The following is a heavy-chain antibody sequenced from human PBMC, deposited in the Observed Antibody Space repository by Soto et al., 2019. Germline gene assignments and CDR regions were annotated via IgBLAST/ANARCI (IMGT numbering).Heavy chain of an antibody. CDR2: IYYSGST. D-gene: IGHD6-6*01. CDR1: GGSISSSSYY. V-gene: IGHV4-39*01. J-gene: IGHJ5*02. Sequence: QLQLQESGTGLAKPSETLSLTCIVSGGSISSSSYYWGWIRQPPGKGLEWIGSIYYSGSTYYNPSLRGRVTISVDTSKNQFSLMLSSVTAADTAVFYSARHRARNWFDPWGQGTLVTVSS. CDR3: ARHRARNWFDP.